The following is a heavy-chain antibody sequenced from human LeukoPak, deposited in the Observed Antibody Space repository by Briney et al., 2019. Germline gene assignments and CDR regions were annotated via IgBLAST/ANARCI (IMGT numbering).Heavy chain of an antibody. CDR2: IYTSGST. D-gene: IGHD2-2*02. Sequence: PSETLSLTCTVSGGSISSGSYYWSWIRQPAGKGLEWIGRIYTSGSTNYNPSLKSRVTISVDTSKNQFSLKLSSVTAADTAVYYCARAPCSSTSCYNYFDYWGQGTLVTVSS. J-gene: IGHJ4*02. CDR1: GGSISSGSYY. V-gene: IGHV4-61*02. CDR3: ARAPCSSTSCYNYFDY.